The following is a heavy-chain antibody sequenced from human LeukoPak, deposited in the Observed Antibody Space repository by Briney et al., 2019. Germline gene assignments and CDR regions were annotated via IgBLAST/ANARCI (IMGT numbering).Heavy chain of an antibody. J-gene: IGHJ4*02. V-gene: IGHV3-21*01. Sequence: GGSLRLSCAASGFTFSSYSMNWVRQAPGKGLEWVSSISSSSSYIYYADSVKGRFTISRDNAKNSLYLQMNSLRAEDTAVYYXXRGYYYDSSGPRTFDYWGQGTLVTVSS. CDR3: XRGYYYDSSGPRTFDY. CDR1: GFTFSSYS. D-gene: IGHD3-22*01. CDR2: ISSSSSYI.